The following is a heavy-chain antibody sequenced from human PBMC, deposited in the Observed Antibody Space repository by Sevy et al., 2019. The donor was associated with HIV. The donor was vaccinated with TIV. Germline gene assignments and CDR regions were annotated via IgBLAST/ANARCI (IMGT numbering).Heavy chain of an antibody. D-gene: IGHD5-18*01. CDR2: ISSSSSYI. J-gene: IGHJ4*02. CDR1: GFTFSSYS. Sequence: GGSLRLSCAASGFTFSSYSMNWVRQAPGKGLEWVSSISSSSSYIYYADSVKGRFTISRDNAKNSLYLQMNSLRAEDTAVHYCASFSLDTAMVYFDYWGQGTLVTVSS. CDR3: ASFSLDTAMVYFDY. V-gene: IGHV3-21*01.